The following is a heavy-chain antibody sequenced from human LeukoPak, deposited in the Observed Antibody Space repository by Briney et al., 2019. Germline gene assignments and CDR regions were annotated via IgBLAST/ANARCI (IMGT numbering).Heavy chain of an antibody. Sequence: GGSLRLSCAASGFTFSSYAMSWVRQAPGRGLEWVSAISGSGGSTYYADSVKGRFTISRDNSKNTLYLQMNSLRAEDTAVYYCARDGEWELQSKGDYWGQGTLVTVSS. CDR2: ISGSGGST. D-gene: IGHD1-26*01. CDR1: GFTFSSYA. V-gene: IGHV3-23*01. CDR3: ARDGEWELQSKGDY. J-gene: IGHJ4*02.